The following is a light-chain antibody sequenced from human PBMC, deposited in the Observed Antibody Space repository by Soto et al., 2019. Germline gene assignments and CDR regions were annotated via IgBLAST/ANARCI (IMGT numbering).Light chain of an antibody. CDR3: QHRSSWPIT. J-gene: IGKJ5*01. Sequence: DIVRIQSPATLSLSPGERATLSCRASQRITTVAWYQQKPGQAPRLIIYDISKRATGIPARFSGSGSATDCTLTISSLEPEDFAVYYCQHRSSWPITLGQGTRLEIK. V-gene: IGKV3-11*01. CDR1: QRITT. CDR2: DIS.